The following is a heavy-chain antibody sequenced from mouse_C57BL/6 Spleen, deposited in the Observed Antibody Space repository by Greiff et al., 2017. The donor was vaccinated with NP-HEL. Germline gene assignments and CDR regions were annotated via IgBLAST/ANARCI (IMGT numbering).Heavy chain of an antibody. V-gene: IGHV3-1*01. D-gene: IGHD3-1*01. CDR1: GYSITSGYD. CDR2: ISYSGST. J-gene: IGHJ2*01. Sequence: VQLQQSGPGMVKPSQSLSLTCTVTGYSITSGYDWHWIRHFPGNKLEWMGYISYSGSTNYNPSLKSRISITHDTSKNHFFLKLNSVTTEDTATYYCARDLGLTSDYWGQGTTLTVSS. CDR3: ARDLGLTSDY.